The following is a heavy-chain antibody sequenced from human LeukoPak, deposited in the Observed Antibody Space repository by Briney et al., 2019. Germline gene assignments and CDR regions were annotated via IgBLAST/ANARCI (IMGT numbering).Heavy chain of an antibody. CDR3: ARSMVTRPYGMDV. J-gene: IGHJ6*02. V-gene: IGHV4-30-2*01. D-gene: IGHD4-17*01. CDR2: IYHSGTT. CDR1: GGSISSGGYS. Sequence: SETLSLTCAVSGGSISSGGYSWSWIRQPPGKGLEWIAYIYHSGTTYYNPSLKSRVTISVDRSKNQFSLKLSSVIAADTAVYYCARSMVTRPYGMDVWGQGTTVTVSS.